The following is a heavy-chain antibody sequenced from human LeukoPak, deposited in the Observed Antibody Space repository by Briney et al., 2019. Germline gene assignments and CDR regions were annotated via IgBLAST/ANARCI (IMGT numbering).Heavy chain of an antibody. Sequence: ASVKVSCKASGYTFTSYGISWVRQAPGQGLEWMGWISAYNGNTNYAQNLQGRVTMTTDTSTSTAYMELRSLRSDDTAVYYCARDPFYYYYMDVWGKGTTVTVSS. V-gene: IGHV1-18*01. CDR3: ARDPFYYYYMDV. CDR2: ISAYNGNT. J-gene: IGHJ6*03. CDR1: GYTFTSYG.